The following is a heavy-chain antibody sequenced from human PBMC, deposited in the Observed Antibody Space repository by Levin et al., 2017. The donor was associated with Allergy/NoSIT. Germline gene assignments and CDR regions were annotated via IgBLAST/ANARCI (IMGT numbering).Heavy chain of an antibody. V-gene: IGHV4-39*01. CDR2: IYYSGST. CDR3: ARSLRYFDWLANPGDY. J-gene: IGHJ4*02. Sequence: SETLSLTCTVSGGSISSSSYYWGWIRQPPGKGLEWIGSIYYSGSTYYNPSLKSRVTISVDTSKNQFSLKLSSVTAADTAVYYCARSLRYFDWLANPGDYWGQGTLVTVSS. D-gene: IGHD3-9*01. CDR1: GGSISSSSYY.